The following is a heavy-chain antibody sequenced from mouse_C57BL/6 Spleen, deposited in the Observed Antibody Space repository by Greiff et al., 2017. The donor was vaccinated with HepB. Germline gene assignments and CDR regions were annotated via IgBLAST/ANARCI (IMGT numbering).Heavy chain of an antibody. Sequence: QVQLKESGAELARPGASVKLSCKASGYTFTSYGISWVKQRTGQGLEWIGEIYPRSGNTYYNEKFKGKATLTADKSSSTAYMELRSLTSEDSAVYFCARWGTTVVEGTWFAYWGQGTLVTVSA. D-gene: IGHD1-1*01. V-gene: IGHV1-81*01. J-gene: IGHJ3*01. CDR3: ARWGTTVVEGTWFAY. CDR2: IYPRSGNT. CDR1: GYTFTSYG.